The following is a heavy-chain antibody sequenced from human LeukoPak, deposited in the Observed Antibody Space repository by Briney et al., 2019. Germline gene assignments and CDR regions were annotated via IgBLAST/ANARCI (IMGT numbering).Heavy chain of an antibody. CDR2: INPNSGGT. Sequence: ASVKVSCKASGYTFTGYYMYWVRQAPGQGLEWMGRINPNSGGTNYAQKFQGRVTMTRDTSISTAYMELSRLRSDDTAVYYCARDLEGFDDYGDYTRPGVYWGQGTLVTVSS. CDR1: GYTFTGYY. J-gene: IGHJ4*02. D-gene: IGHD4-17*01. V-gene: IGHV1-2*06. CDR3: ARDLEGFDDYGDYTRPGVY.